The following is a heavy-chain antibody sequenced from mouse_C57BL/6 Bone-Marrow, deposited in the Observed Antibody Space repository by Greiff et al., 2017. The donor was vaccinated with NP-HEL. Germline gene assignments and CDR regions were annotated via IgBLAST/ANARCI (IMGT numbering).Heavy chain of an antibody. CDR2: ISSGGSST. Sequence: VTLVESGGDLVKPGGSLKLSCAASGFTFSSYGMSWVRPTPDKRLEWVATISSGGSSTSYPASVKGRFTISRDNAKNTLYLQISSLNSEDTAMYYCASPYDYDVAWFAYWGQGTLVTVSA. V-gene: IGHV5-6*02. CDR3: ASPYDYDVAWFAY. J-gene: IGHJ3*01. D-gene: IGHD2-4*01. CDR1: GFTFSSYG.